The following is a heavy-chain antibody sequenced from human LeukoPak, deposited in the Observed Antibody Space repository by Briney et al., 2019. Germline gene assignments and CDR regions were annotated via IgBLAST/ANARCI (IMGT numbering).Heavy chain of an antibody. D-gene: IGHD3-22*01. V-gene: IGHV3-9*01. Sequence: PGGSLRLSCAASGFTFDDYAMHWVRQAPGKGLEWVSGISWNSGSIGYADSVKGRFTISRDNAKNSLYLQMNSLRAEDTALYYCAKHKTYYYDSSGNFDYWGQGTLVTVSS. CDR2: ISWNSGSI. J-gene: IGHJ4*02. CDR3: AKHKTYYYDSSGNFDY. CDR1: GFTFDDYA.